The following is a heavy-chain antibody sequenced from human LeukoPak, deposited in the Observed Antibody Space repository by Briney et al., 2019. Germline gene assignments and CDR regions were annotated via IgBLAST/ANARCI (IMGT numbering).Heavy chain of an antibody. Sequence: PGGSLRLSCAASGFTFSSYGMHWVRQAPGKGLEWVAVISYDGSNKYYADSVKGRFTISRDNSKNTLYLQMNSLRAEDTAVYYCARDISGDGYSFFDYWGQGTLVTVSS. D-gene: IGHD5-24*01. J-gene: IGHJ4*02. CDR1: GFTFSSYG. V-gene: IGHV3-30*03. CDR2: ISYDGSNK. CDR3: ARDISGDGYSFFDY.